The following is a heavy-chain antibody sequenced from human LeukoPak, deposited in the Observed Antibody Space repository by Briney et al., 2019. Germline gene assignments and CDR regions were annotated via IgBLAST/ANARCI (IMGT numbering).Heavy chain of an antibody. J-gene: IGHJ4*02. CDR2: INHSGST. CDR1: GGSFSGYY. Sequence: SETLSLTCAVYGGSFSGYYWSWIRQPPGKGLEWIGEINHSGSTNYNPSLKSRVTISVDTSKNQFSLKLSSVTAADTAVYYCARGRGRFGELSRHYFDYWGQGTLVTVSS. CDR3: ARGRGRFGELSRHYFDY. V-gene: IGHV4-34*01. D-gene: IGHD3-10*01.